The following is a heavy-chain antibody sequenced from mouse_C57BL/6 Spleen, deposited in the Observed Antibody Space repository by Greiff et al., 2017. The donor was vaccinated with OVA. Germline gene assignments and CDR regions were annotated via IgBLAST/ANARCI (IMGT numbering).Heavy chain of an antibody. V-gene: IGHV5-4*03. J-gene: IGHJ3*01. Sequence: EVMLVESGGGLVKPGGSLKLSCAASGFTFSSYAMSWVRQTPEKRLEWVATISDGGSYTYYPDNVKGRFTISRDNANNNLYRQMSHLKSEDTAMYYCARDLYGSSPARFAYWGQGTLVTVSA. D-gene: IGHD1-1*01. CDR2: ISDGGSYT. CDR1: GFTFSSYA. CDR3: ARDLYGSSPARFAY.